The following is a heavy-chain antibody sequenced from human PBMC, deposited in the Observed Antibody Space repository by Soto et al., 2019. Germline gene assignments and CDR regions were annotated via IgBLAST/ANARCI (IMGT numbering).Heavy chain of an antibody. CDR1: GYRFTSYW. V-gene: IGHV5-51*01. Sequence: GESLKISCKGSGYRFTSYWIGWVRQMPGKGLEWMGIIYLGDSNTRYSPSFQGQVTISADKSISTAYLQWSSLKASDTAIYYCARQEYCSSTSCYTVDSWGQGTLVTVSS. J-gene: IGHJ4*02. D-gene: IGHD2-2*02. CDR3: ARQEYCSSTSCYTVDS. CDR2: IYLGDSNT.